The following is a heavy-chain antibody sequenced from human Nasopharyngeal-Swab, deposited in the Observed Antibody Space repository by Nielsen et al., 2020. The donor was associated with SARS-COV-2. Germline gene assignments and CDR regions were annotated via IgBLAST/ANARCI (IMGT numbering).Heavy chain of an antibody. J-gene: IGHJ4*02. CDR2: IRSKAYGGTT. D-gene: IGHD3-22*01. Sequence: GESLKISCTASGFTFGDYAMSWFRQAPGKGLEWVGFIRSKAYGGTTEYAASVKGRFTISRDDSKSIAYLQMNSLKTEDTAVYYCTREQPDYCDSSGYYPIPFDSWGQGTLVTVSS. CDR3: TREQPDYCDSSGYYPIPFDS. CDR1: GFTFGDYA. V-gene: IGHV3-49*03.